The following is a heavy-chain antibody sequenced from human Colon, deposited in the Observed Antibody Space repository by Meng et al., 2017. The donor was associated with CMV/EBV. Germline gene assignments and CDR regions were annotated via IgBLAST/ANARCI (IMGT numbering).Heavy chain of an antibody. D-gene: IGHD3-10*01. V-gene: IGHV4-38-2*02. Sequence: ESLKISCAASGFTFSSYGMHWIRQSPGKGLEWIGIISHVGTTYYNPSLKSRVTLSVDASKNQFSLEMTSVTVADTAVYYCARDSRGHYHDAFVYWGQGTQVTVSS. J-gene: IGHJ4*02. CDR1: GFTFSSYG. CDR3: ARDSRGHYHDAFVY. CDR2: ISHVGTT.